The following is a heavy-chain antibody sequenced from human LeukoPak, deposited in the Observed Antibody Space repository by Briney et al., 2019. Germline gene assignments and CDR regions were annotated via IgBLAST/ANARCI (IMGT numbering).Heavy chain of an antibody. Sequence: GGSLRLSCAASGFTFSSYWMSWVRQAPGKGLEWVANIKQDGSEKYYLDSVKGRFIISRDNAKNSLYLQMNSLRAEDSAVYYCAREDYRDYNYWGQGTLVTVSS. J-gene: IGHJ4*02. CDR1: GFTFSSYW. V-gene: IGHV3-7*01. CDR2: IKQDGSEK. D-gene: IGHD4-17*01. CDR3: AREDYRDYNY.